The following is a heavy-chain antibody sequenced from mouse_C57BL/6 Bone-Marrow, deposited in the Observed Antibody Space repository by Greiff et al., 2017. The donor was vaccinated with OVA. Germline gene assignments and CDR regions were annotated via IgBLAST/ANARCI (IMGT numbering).Heavy chain of an antibody. V-gene: IGHV10-3*01. CDR1: GFTFNTYA. Sequence: EVQVVESGGGLVQPKGSLKLSCAASGFTFNTYAMHWVRQAPGKGLEWVARIRSKSSNYATYYADSVKDRFTISRDDSQSMLYLQMNNLKTEDTAMYYCVRDRDTVVAHWYFDVWGTGTTVTVSS. CDR2: IRSKSSNYAT. CDR3: VRDRDTVVAHWYFDV. D-gene: IGHD1-1*01. J-gene: IGHJ1*03.